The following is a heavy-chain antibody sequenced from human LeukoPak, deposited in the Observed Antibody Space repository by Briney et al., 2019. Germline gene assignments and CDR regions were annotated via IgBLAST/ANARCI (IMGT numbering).Heavy chain of an antibody. CDR2: MYHGGSA. V-gene: IGHV4-59*01. D-gene: IGHD1-1*01. CDR3: ARVRGQLWPPDY. CDR1: SGSISRYY. Sequence: PSETLSLTCTVSSGSISRYYWSWIRQSPGKALEWIGYMYHGGSAHYSPSLKSRVTISIDTSKNQISLKVASVTAADTAVYFCARVRGQLWPPDYWGQGTQVTVSS. J-gene: IGHJ4*02.